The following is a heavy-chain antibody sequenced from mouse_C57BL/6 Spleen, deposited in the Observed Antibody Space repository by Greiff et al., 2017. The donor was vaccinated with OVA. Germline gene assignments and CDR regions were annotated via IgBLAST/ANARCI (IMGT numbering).Heavy chain of an antibody. J-gene: IGHJ2*01. CDR3: VGQEEEDDDEEYYFDD. CDR1: GFSFNTYA. D-gene: IGHD2-4*01. V-gene: IGHV10-1*01. Sequence: EVQLVESGGGLVQPKGSLKLSCAASGFSFNTYAMNWVRQAPGTGLEWVARIRSKSNNYATYYADSVKDRFTISSDDSDSMLYLQVNNLKTDETAMYYCVGQEEEDDDEEYYFDDWGKGTTLTVSS. CDR2: IRSKSNNYAT.